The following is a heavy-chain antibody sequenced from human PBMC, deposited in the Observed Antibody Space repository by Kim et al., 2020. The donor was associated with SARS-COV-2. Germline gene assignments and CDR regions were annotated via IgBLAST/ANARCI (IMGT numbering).Heavy chain of an antibody. Sequence: SQTLSLTCAISGDSVSSNRVAWNWIRQSPSRGLEWLGRTYYRSKWYNDYAVSVKSRITINPDTSKNQFSLQLNSVTPEDTAVYYCARAGGLRFLEWLGDWFDPWDQGTLVTVSS. CDR3: ARAGGLRFLEWLGDWFDP. V-gene: IGHV6-1*01. CDR2: TYYRSKWYN. CDR1: GDSVSSNRVA. D-gene: IGHD3-3*01. J-gene: IGHJ5*02.